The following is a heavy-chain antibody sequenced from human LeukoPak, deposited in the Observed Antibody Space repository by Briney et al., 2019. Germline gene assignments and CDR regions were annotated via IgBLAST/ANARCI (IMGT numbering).Heavy chain of an antibody. Sequence: GGSLILSCVASGFTFSTYWMSWVRQAPGKGLEWVSAISGSGGSTYYADSVKGRFTISRDNSKNTLYLQMNSLRAEDTAVYYCAKDTRFAAEGNYWGQGTLVTVSS. D-gene: IGHD2-15*01. V-gene: IGHV3-23*01. CDR2: ISGSGGST. CDR1: GFTFSTYW. J-gene: IGHJ4*02. CDR3: AKDTRFAAEGNY.